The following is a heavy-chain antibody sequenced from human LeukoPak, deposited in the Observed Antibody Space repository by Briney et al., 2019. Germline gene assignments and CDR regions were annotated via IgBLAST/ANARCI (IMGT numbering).Heavy chain of an antibody. CDR3: ARDMYFYASGSSHPRFDY. V-gene: IGHV4-61*09. J-gene: IGHJ4*02. CDR2: IYSSGST. CDR1: GGSISSGSYY. Sequence: PSETLSLTCTVSGGSISSGSYYWSWIRQPAGKGLEWIGHIYSSGSTNYNPSLKSRVTMSVDTSKNQFSLKLSSVSAADTAVYYCARDMYFYASGSSHPRFDYWGQGTLVPVSS. D-gene: IGHD3-10*01.